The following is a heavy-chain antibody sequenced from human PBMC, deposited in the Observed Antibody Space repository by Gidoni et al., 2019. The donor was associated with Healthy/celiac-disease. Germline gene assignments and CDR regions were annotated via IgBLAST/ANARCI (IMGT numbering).Heavy chain of an antibody. D-gene: IGHD3-3*01. J-gene: IGHJ3*02. CDR2: IDYSGST. Sequence: QLQLQESGPGLVKPSETLSLTCTVSGGSISSSSYYWGWIRQPPGKGLEWIGSIDYSGSTYYNPSLKSRVTISVDTSKNQFSLKLSSVTAADTAVYYCARDINYYDFWSGYYSAGAAFDIWGQGTMVTVSS. CDR1: GGSISSSSYY. V-gene: IGHV4-39*07. CDR3: ARDINYYDFWSGYYSAGAAFDI.